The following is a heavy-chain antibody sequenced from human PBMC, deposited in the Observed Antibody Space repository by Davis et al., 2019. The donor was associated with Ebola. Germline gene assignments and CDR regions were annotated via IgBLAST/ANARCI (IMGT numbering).Heavy chain of an antibody. V-gene: IGHV3-21*01. CDR2: ITRNSDYL. Sequence: PGGSLRLSCAASGFTFSRYWMSWVRQAPGKGLEWVSSITRNSDYLYYTNSVKGRFTTSRDNAKNSLFLQMNSLRAEDTALYFCARLMYDSSGYYSAFDYWGQGTLVTVSS. J-gene: IGHJ4*02. CDR3: ARLMYDSSGYYSAFDY. CDR1: GFTFSRYW. D-gene: IGHD3-22*01.